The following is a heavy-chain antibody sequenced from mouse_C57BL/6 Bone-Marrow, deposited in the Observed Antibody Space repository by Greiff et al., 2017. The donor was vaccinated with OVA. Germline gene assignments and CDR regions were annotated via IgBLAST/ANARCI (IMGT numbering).Heavy chain of an antibody. J-gene: IGHJ3*01. CDR2: INYDGSST. CDR1: GFTFSDYY. D-gene: IGHD1-1*01. V-gene: IGHV5-16*01. CDR3: ARGATSFAY. Sequence: EVQRVESEGGLVQPGSSMKLSCTASGFTFSDYYMAWVRQVPEKGLEWVANINYDGSSTYYLDSLKSRFIISRDNAKNILYLQMSSLKSEDTATYYCARGATSFAYWGQGTLVTVSA.